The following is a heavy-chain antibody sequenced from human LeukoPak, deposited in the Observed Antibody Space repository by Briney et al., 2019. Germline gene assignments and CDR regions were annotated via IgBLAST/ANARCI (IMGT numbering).Heavy chain of an antibody. V-gene: IGHV1-69*13. J-gene: IGHJ4*02. CDR2: IIPIFGTA. CDR1: GGTFSSYA. D-gene: IGHD3-22*01. Sequence: SVKVSCKASGGTFSSYAISWLRQAPGQGLEWMGGIIPIFGTANYAQKFQGRVTITADESTSTAYMELSSLRSEDTAVYYCARDVLDYYDSSGYYYGFDYWGQGTLVTVSS. CDR3: ARDVLDYYDSSGYYYGFDY.